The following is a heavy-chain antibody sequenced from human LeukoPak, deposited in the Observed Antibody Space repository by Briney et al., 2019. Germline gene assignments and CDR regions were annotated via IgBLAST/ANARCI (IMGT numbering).Heavy chain of an antibody. D-gene: IGHD3-22*01. Sequence: EPGGSLRLSCAASGFTFDDYGMSWVRHAPGKGLEWVSGISWNSGSIGYADSVKGRFTISRDNAKNSLYLQMNSLRAEDTALYYCAKDLRPYYYDSSGYFQNGGQGTLVTVS. V-gene: IGHV3-9*01. CDR2: ISWNSGSI. CDR1: GFTFDDYG. CDR3: AKDLRPYYYDSSGYFQN. J-gene: IGHJ1*01.